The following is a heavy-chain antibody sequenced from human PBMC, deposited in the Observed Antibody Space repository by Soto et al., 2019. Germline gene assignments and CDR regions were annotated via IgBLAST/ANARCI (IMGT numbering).Heavy chain of an antibody. CDR2: IIPIFGTA. J-gene: IGHJ4*02. V-gene: IGHV1-69*01. Sequence: QVQLVQSGAEVKKPGSSVKVSCKASGGTFSSYAISWVRQAPGQGLEWMGGIIPIFGTANYAQKFQGRVTITTDESTSPAYMELSGLISEDTAVYYGARGVTWYSSGLWPYDEGGLDYWGQGTLVPVSS. CDR1: GGTFSSYA. D-gene: IGHD6-19*01. CDR3: ARGVTWYSSGLWPYDEGGLDY.